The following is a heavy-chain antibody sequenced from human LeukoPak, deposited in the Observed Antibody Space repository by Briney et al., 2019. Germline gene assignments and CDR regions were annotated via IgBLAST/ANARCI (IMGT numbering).Heavy chain of an antibody. CDR2: IDPEDGET. V-gene: IGHV1-24*01. Sequence: GASVKVSCKVSGYTLTELSMHWVRQAPGKGLEWMGGIDPEDGETVYAQKFQGRVTMTEDTSTDTAYMELSCLRSEDTAVYYCATAQYCGGDCRYPPDYWGQGTLVTVSS. J-gene: IGHJ4*02. CDR3: ATAQYCGGDCRYPPDY. CDR1: GYTLTELS. D-gene: IGHD2-21*02.